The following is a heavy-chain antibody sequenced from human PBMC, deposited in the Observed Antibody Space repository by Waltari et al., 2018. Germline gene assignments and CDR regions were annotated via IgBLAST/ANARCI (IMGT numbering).Heavy chain of an antibody. CDR1: GGSISSYY. D-gene: IGHD3-3*01. CDR3: ARGYYDFWSGYYIWPRFDP. CDR2: IYYSGST. V-gene: IGHV4-59*01. J-gene: IGHJ5*02. Sequence: QVQLQESGPGLVKPSETLSLTCTVSGGSISSYYWSWIRQPPGKGLEWIGYIYYSGSTNYNPSLKSRVTISVDTSKNQFSLKLSSVTAADTAVYYCARGYYDFWSGYYIWPRFDPWGQGTLVTVSS.